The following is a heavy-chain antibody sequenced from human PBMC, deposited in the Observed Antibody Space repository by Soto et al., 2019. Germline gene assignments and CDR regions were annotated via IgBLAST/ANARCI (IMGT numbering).Heavy chain of an antibody. D-gene: IGHD2-15*01. J-gene: IGHJ5*02. CDR1: GGSISSGGYY. Sequence: MLPETLSLTCTVSGGSISSGGYYWSWIRQHPGEGLEWIGYIYYTGSTYYNPSLKSRIAISVDTSKNQFSLKLTSVTAADTAVYYCARDSALGCSGGSCIGWFDPWGQGTLVTVSS. CDR2: IYYTGST. V-gene: IGHV4-31*03. CDR3: ARDSALGCSGGSCIGWFDP.